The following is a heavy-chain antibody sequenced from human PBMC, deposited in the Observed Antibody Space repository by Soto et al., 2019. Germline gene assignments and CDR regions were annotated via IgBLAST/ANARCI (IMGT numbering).Heavy chain of an antibody. CDR2: TIPMLGMA. CDR1: GDTFSRYT. V-gene: IGHV1-69*02. Sequence: QVQLVQSGAEVKKPGSSVKVSCTASGDTFSRYTISWVRQVPGQGPEWMGRTIPMLGMADYAQKFQGRVNIIAEKSTNTAFMVLRILRSEDTAIYCCASTDGSGSEHFDYWGQGALVTVSS. CDR3: ASTDGSGSEHFDY. J-gene: IGHJ4*02. D-gene: IGHD3-10*01.